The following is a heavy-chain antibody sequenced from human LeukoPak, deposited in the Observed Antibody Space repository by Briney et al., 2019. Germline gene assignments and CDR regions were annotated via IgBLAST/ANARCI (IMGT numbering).Heavy chain of an antibody. CDR3: ALYYYDSSGYYLLFDY. Sequence: ASVKVSCKASGYTFTSYGISWVRQAPGQGLEWMGWISAYNDNTNYAQKLQGRVTMTTDTSTSTAYMELRSLRSDDTAVYYCALYYYDSSGYYLLFDYWGQGTLVTVSS. CDR1: GYTFTSYG. CDR2: ISAYNDNT. V-gene: IGHV1-18*01. J-gene: IGHJ4*02. D-gene: IGHD3-22*01.